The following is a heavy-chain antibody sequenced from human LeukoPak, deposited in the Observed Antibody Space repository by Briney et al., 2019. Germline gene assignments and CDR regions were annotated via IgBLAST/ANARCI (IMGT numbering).Heavy chain of an antibody. J-gene: IGHJ3*02. CDR3: AKGARYRQQNLPDAFDI. V-gene: IGHV3-30-3*01. D-gene: IGHD3-9*01. Sequence: PGGSLRLSCAASGFTFSSYAMHWVRQAPGKGLEWVAVISYDGSNKYYADSVKGRFTISRDNSKNTLYLQMNSLRAEDTAVYYCAKGARYRQQNLPDAFDIWGQGTMVTVSS. CDR2: ISYDGSNK. CDR1: GFTFSSYA.